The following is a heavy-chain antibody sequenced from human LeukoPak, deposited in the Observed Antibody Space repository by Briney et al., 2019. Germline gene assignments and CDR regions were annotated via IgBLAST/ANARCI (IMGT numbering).Heavy chain of an antibody. CDR2: INHSGST. V-gene: IGHV4-34*01. J-gene: IGHJ3*02. D-gene: IGHD3-10*01. CDR1: GGSFSGYY. CDR3: ARVKFLTDYYGSGSYLSAFDI. Sequence: KPSETLSLTCAVYGGSFSGYYWSWIRQPPGKGLEWIGEINHSGSTNYNPSLKSRVTISVDTSKNQFSLKLSSVTAADTAVNYCARVKFLTDYYGSGSYLSAFDIWGQGTMVTVSS.